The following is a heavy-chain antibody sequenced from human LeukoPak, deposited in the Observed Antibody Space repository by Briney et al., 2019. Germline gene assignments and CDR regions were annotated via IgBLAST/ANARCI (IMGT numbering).Heavy chain of an antibody. CDR1: GYTFSNYY. CDR2: INHSGGPT. V-gene: IGHV1-46*01. CDR3: ARDAEQRISSKGISTYYYIDV. D-gene: IGHD6-13*01. Sequence: RASVRVSCKASGYTFSNYYIHWVRQAPGQGLEWMGVINHSGGPTNYAPTFQGRVTMTRDMSTSIVYMELSSLRSEDTAVYYCARDAEQRISSKGISTYYYIDVWGKGTTVTVSS. J-gene: IGHJ6*03.